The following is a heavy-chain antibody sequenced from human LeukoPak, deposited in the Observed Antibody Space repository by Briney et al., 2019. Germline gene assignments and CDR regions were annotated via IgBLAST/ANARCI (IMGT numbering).Heavy chain of an antibody. CDR1: GGSFSGYY. V-gene: IGHV4-34*01. Sequence: SETLSLTCAVYGGSFSGYYWTWIRQPPGKGLEWIGEINHSGSTNYNPSLKSRVTISIDTSKNQFSLILSSVTAADTAVYYCAGGLSDVYGGQGTRVTVPS. J-gene: IGHJ4*02. CDR2: INHSGST. CDR3: AGGLSDVY.